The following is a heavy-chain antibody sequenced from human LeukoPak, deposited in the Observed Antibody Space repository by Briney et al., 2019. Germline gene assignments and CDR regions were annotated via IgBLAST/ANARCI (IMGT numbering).Heavy chain of an antibody. CDR1: GYTFTGYY. CDR3: ARAWPYSSSPEGY. V-gene: IGHV1-2*02. D-gene: IGHD6-6*01. CDR2: INPNSGGT. Sequence: GASVKVSCKASGYTFTGYYLHWVRQAPGQGLEWMGWINPNSGGTNYAQKFQGRVTMTRDTSSSTAYMELSRLRSDDTAVYYCARAWPYSSSPEGYWGQGTLVTVSS. J-gene: IGHJ4*02.